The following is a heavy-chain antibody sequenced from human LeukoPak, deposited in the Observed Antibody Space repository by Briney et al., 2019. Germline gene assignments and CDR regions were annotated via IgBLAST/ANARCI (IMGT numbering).Heavy chain of an antibody. CDR2: INHSGST. D-gene: IGHD2-2*01. J-gene: IGHJ5*02. Sequence: SETLSLTCAVYGGSFNGHHWSWIRQPPGKGLEWIGEINHSGSTNYSPSLKSRVIISVDTSKNQFSLKLSSVTAADTAVYYCARLSTLNVVVPVADEYWFDPWGQGTLVNVSS. CDR1: GGSFNGHH. CDR3: ARLSTLNVVVPVADEYWFDP. V-gene: IGHV4-34*01.